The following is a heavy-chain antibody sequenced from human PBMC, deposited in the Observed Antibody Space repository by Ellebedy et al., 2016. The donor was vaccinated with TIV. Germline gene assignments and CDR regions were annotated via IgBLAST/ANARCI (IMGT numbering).Heavy chain of an antibody. J-gene: IGHJ4*02. Sequence: ASVKVSCKASGFALASYSFSWVRQAPGQGLEWMGWISAYTGDTNYAQKFQGRLTMTTDTSTDTAYMELTRLRSDATAVYYCARDMVQGMVSRYLWFDYWGQGTLVAVSS. CDR1: GFALASYS. CDR2: ISAYTGDT. V-gene: IGHV1-18*01. D-gene: IGHD5/OR15-5a*01. CDR3: ARDMVQGMVSRYLWFDY.